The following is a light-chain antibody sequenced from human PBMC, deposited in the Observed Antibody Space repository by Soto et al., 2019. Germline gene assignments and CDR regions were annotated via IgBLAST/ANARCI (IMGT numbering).Light chain of an antibody. Sequence: EIVLTQSPATLSVSPGERATLSFRASQSVSSNLAWYQHRPGQAPRLLIYGASTRATGIPARFSGSGSGTEFTLTISSLQSEDFAVYYCQQYNNWPPVTFGQGTKVDI. J-gene: IGKJ1*01. CDR1: QSVSSN. CDR2: GAS. CDR3: QQYNNWPPVT. V-gene: IGKV3-15*01.